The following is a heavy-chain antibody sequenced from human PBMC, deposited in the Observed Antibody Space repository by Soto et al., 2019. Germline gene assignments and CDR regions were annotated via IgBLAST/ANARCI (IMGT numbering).Heavy chain of an antibody. D-gene: IGHD2-2*01. CDR1: GGSFSGYY. CDR2: INHSGST. CDR3: ARDPTGGWGYCSSTSCYFDY. V-gene: IGHV4-34*01. J-gene: IGHJ4*02. Sequence: SETLSLTCAVYGGSFSGYYWSWIRQPPGKGLEWIGEINHSGSTNYNPSLKSRVTISVDTSKNQFSLKLSSVTAADTAVYYCARDPTGGWGYCSSTSCYFDYWGQGTLVTVSS.